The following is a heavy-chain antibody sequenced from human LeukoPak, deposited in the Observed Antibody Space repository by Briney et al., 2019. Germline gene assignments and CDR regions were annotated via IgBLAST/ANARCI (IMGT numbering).Heavy chain of an antibody. CDR3: ASGIAAAGRDY. CDR2: INQDGSEK. D-gene: IGHD6-13*01. Sequence: GGSLRLSCAASGFTFTSYWMSWVRQAPGKGLEWVANINQDGSEKYYVDSVKGRFTISRDNAKNSVYLQMNSLRAEDTAVYYCASGIAAAGRDYWGQGTLVTVSS. CDR1: GFTFTSYW. J-gene: IGHJ4*02. V-gene: IGHV3-7*01.